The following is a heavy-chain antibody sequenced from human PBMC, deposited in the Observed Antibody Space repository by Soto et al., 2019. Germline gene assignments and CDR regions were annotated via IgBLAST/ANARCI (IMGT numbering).Heavy chain of an antibody. V-gene: IGHV2-5*02. CDR1: GFSISDTDVV. D-gene: IGHD4-4*01. Sequence: SGPTLVNPTQTLTLTCTFSGFSISDTDVVVGWIRQPPGKALELLAFIYWDDDKRYSPSLKTMLTITKDTSKNQVVLTMTNMDSEDTATYYCARRHRSNVNCFEPWGQGTLVTVSS. CDR2: IYWDDDK. J-gene: IGHJ5*02. CDR3: ARRHRSNVNCFEP.